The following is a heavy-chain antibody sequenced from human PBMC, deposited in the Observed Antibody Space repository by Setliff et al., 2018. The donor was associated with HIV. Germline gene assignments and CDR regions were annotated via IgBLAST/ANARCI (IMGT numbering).Heavy chain of an antibody. Sequence: SETLSLTCAVSGYSISSGFYWGWIRQPPGKGLEWIGEINHSGSTNYSPSLKSRVTISVDASRNQFSLKLSSVTAADTAVYYCARGGSSGYYYRGQGNFDYWGQGTLVTVSS. CDR3: ARGGSSGYYYRGQGNFDY. J-gene: IGHJ4*02. D-gene: IGHD3-22*01. V-gene: IGHV4-38-2*01. CDR1: GYSISSGFY. CDR2: INHSGST.